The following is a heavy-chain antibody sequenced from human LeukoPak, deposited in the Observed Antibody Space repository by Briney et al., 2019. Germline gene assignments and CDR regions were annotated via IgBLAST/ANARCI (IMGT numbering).Heavy chain of an antibody. D-gene: IGHD3-22*01. CDR1: GFTFGDYA. V-gene: IGHV3-49*04. CDR2: VRSKAYAGTT. J-gene: IGHJ5*02. CDR3: TRSNYDSRTWFDP. Sequence: PGRSLTLSCTASGFTFGDYAMSWVRQAPGKGLEWVGFVRSKAYAGTTEYAPSMKGRFTISRDDSKSIAYLQMNSLKTEDTAVYYCTRSNYDSRTWFDPWGQGRLVTVSS.